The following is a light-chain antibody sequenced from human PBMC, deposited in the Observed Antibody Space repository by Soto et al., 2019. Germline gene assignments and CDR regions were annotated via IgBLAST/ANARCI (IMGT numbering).Light chain of an antibody. CDR2: AAS. CDR3: QQTDSSPYT. Sequence: DIQMTQSPSTLSASVGDSVTITCRASQKISTYLSWFKKRPGRAPDLLIFAASILHSGVPSRFSGSGSATHFTLTITGLQPEDFATYYCQQTDSSPYTFGQGTKLEI. J-gene: IGKJ2*01. CDR1: QKISTY. V-gene: IGKV1-39*01.